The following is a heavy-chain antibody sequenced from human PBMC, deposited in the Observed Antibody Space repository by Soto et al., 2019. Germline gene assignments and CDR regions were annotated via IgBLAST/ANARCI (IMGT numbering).Heavy chain of an antibody. D-gene: IGHD2-2*02. Sequence: PGGSLRLSCAASGFTFSSYSMNWVRQAPGKGLEWVSSTSSSSSYIYYADSVKGRFTISRDNAKNSLYLQMNSLRAEDTAVYYCARDSVVPAAIGFDDYYYYGMDVWGQGTTVTVSS. CDR2: TSSSSSYI. CDR1: GFTFSSYS. CDR3: ARDSVVPAAIGFDDYYYYGMDV. V-gene: IGHV3-21*01. J-gene: IGHJ6*02.